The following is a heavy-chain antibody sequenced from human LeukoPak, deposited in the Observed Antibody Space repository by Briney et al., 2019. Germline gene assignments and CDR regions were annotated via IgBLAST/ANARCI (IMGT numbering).Heavy chain of an antibody. D-gene: IGHD3-16*01. Sequence: ASVKVSCKASGYRFTSSGISWVRQAPGQGLEWMGWISGYNGETNYVQKFQGRVTMTTDSSTSTAYMELRSLRSDDTAVYYCAREGGGNYYYMDVWGKGTTVTVSS. V-gene: IGHV1-18*01. CDR3: AREGGGNYYYMDV. CDR2: ISGYNGET. J-gene: IGHJ6*03. CDR1: GYRFTSSG.